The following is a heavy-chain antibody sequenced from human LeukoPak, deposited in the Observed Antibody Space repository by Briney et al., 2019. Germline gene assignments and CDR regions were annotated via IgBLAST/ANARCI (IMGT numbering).Heavy chain of an antibody. CDR2: ISWDGGST. CDR3: AKDSASYYYYMDV. CDR1: GFTFDDYT. Sequence: GGSLRLSCAASGFTFDDYTMHWVRQAPGKGLEWVSLISWDGGSTYYADSVKGRFTISRDNSKNSLYLQMNSLRTEDTALYYCAKDSASYYYYMDVWGKGTTVTISS. V-gene: IGHV3-43*01. J-gene: IGHJ6*03.